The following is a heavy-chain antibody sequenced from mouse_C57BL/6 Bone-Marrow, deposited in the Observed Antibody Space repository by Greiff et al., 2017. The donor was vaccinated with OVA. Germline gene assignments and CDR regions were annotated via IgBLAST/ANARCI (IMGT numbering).Heavy chain of an antibody. CDR1: GYTFTSYW. D-gene: IGHD2-1*01. V-gene: IGHV1-61*01. J-gene: IGHJ1*03. CDR3: ARLSYGNYWYFDV. Sequence: QVQLQQPGAELVRPGSSVKLSCKASGYTFTSYWMDWVKQRPGQGLEWIGNIYPSDSETHYNQKFKDKATLTVDKSSSTAYMQLGSLTSEDSAVYYCARLSYGNYWYFDVWGTGTTVTVSS. CDR2: IYPSDSET.